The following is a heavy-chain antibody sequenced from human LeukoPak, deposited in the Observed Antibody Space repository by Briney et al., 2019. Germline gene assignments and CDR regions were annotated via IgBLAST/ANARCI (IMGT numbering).Heavy chain of an antibody. CDR3: AKNLGYSLDY. V-gene: IGHV3-48*03. D-gene: IGHD2-15*01. CDR2: ISSSGNTI. J-gene: IGHJ4*02. CDR1: GFTFSSYE. Sequence: PGGSLRLSCAASGFTFSSYEMNWVRQAPGKGLEWVSYISSSGNTIYYADSVKGRFTISRDNAKNTLYLEMNSLRAEDTAVYYCAKNLGYSLDYWGQGTLVTVSS.